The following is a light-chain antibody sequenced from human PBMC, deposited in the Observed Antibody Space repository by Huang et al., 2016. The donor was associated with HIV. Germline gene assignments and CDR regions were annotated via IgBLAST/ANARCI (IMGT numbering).Light chain of an antibody. CDR1: QTVLYSSDNKNY. Sequence: DIVMTQSPDSLAVSLGERATINCKSSQTVLYSSDNKNYLAWYQQKPGQPPKLLIYWASARESGVPDRFSGSVSGTDFTLTINSLQSEDVAVYCCQQYYSTPLLTFGGGTKVEIK. V-gene: IGKV4-1*01. CDR2: WAS. CDR3: QQYYSTPLLT. J-gene: IGKJ4*01.